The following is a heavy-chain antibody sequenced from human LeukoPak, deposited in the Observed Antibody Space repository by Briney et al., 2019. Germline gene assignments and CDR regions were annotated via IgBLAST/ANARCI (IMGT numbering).Heavy chain of an antibody. D-gene: IGHD3-22*01. J-gene: IGHJ4*02. CDR3: ASSSGSRRPSFDY. CDR1: SGSISSYY. V-gene: IGHV4-4*09. CDR2: IYTSGST. Sequence: SETLSLTCTVSSGSISSYYWSWIRQPPGKGLEWIGYIYTSGSTNYNPSLKSRVTISVDTSKNQFSLKLSSVTAADTAVYYCASSSGSRRPSFDYWGQGTLVTVSS.